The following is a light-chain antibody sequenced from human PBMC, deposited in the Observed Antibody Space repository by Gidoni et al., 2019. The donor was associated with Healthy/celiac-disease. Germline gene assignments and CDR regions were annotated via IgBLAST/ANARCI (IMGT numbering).Light chain of an antibody. CDR3: QQYNNWPPPIT. CDR2: GAS. J-gene: IGKJ5*01. CDR1: QSVSSN. V-gene: IGKV3-15*01. Sequence: EIVMTQSPATLSVSPGERATLSCRASQSVSSNLAWYQQKPCQAPRLLIYGASTRATGIPARFSGSGSGTEFTLTISSLQSEDFAVYYCQQYNNWPPPITFXXXTRLEIK.